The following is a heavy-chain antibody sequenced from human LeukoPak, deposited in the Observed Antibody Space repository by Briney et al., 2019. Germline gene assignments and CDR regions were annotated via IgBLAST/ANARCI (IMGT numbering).Heavy chain of an antibody. J-gene: IGHJ3*02. V-gene: IGHV3-23*01. CDR2: IGITSEYI. CDR1: GFTITAYA. Sequence: PGGSLRLSCAASGFTITAYAMSWVRQSPGKGLEWVSGIGITSEYIHYADSVKGRFTISRDNSKNTVYLEMSSLRAEDAAVYYCAKDPNGDYVGDFDTWRQGTMVIVSS. D-gene: IGHD4-17*01. CDR3: AKDPNGDYVGDFDT.